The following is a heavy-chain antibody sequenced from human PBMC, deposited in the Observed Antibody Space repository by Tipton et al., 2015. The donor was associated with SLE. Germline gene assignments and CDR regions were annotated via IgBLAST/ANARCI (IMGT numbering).Heavy chain of an antibody. CDR2: TNHSGST. CDR3: ARGIVAAFYY. Sequence: TLSLTCAVYGGSFSGYYWSWIRRTPGKGLEWVRETNHSGSTNYNPSLKSRVTISVDTSKNQFSLKLSSVTAADKAVYYWARGIVAAFYYWGQGTLVTVSS. D-gene: IGHD6-25*01. V-gene: IGHV4-34*01. J-gene: IGHJ4*02. CDR1: GGSFSGYY.